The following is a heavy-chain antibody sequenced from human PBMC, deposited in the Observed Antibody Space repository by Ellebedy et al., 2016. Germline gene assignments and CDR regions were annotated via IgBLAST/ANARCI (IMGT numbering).Heavy chain of an antibody. V-gene: IGHV3-33*08. CDR3: ARDLRRSYYDSSGTLDY. CDR2: IWYDGSNK. J-gene: IGHJ4*02. CDR1: GFTFTSYG. D-gene: IGHD3-22*01. Sequence: GESLKISCAASGFTFTSYGMHWVRQAPGKGLEWVAVIWYDGSNKYYADSVKGRFTISRDNSKNTLYLQMTSLRAEDTAVYYCARDLRRSYYDSSGTLDYWGQGTLVTVSS.